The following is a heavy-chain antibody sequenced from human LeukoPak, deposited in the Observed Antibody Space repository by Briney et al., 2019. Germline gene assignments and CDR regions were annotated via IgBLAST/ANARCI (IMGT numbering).Heavy chain of an antibody. CDR3: VRGDYGDYTLFDY. CDR2: IYSGGST. V-gene: IGHV3-53*01. Sequence: GGSLRLSCAASGFTVSSNYMSWVRQAPGKGLEWVSVIYSGGSTYCADSAKGRFTRSRDNSKNTLYLQMNSLRAEDTAVCYCVRGDYGDYTLFDYWGQGTLVTVSS. CDR1: GFTVSSNY. D-gene: IGHD4-17*01. J-gene: IGHJ4*02.